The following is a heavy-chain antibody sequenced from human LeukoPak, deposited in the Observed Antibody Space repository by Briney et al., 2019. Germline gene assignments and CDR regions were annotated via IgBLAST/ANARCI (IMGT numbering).Heavy chain of an antibody. D-gene: IGHD3-3*01. CDR2: IYTSGST. J-gene: IGHJ4*02. Sequence: PSETLSLTCTVSGGSISSSSYYWGWIRQPPGKGLEWIGRIYTSGSTNYNPSLKSRVTISVDTSKNQFSLKLSSVTAADTAVYYCAREGPFWSAIEFWGQGTLVTVSS. V-gene: IGHV4-61*02. CDR1: GGSISSSSYY. CDR3: AREGPFWSAIEF.